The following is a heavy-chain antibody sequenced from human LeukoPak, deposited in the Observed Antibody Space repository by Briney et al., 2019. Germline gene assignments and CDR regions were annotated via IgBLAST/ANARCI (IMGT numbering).Heavy chain of an antibody. CDR3: VRDRDYYAVDY. Sequence: TGGSLRLSCAASGFTFSSYGMHWVRQAPGKGLEWVSSISSSSSYIYYADSVKGRFTISRDNAKNTVYLQMNSLRAEDTAVYYCVRDRDYYAVDYWGQGTLVTVSS. J-gene: IGHJ4*02. V-gene: IGHV3-21*06. D-gene: IGHD3-22*01. CDR1: GFTFSSYG. CDR2: ISSSSSYI.